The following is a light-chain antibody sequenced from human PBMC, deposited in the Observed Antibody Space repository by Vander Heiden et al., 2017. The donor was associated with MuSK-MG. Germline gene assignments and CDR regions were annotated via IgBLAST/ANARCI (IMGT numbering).Light chain of an antibody. CDR2: VID. V-gene: IGLV3-19*01. CDR3: YSRGSSSNHPMI. J-gene: IGLJ1*01. CDR1: SLRSYH. Sequence: SSELTQDPAVSVALGQTVRITCQGDSLRSYHASWYQQKPGQARVLVIVVIDNRPSGIPDRFSFSSSGNTASSTITRAQAEDEADEYCYSRGSSSNHPMIFGTGTKVTVL.